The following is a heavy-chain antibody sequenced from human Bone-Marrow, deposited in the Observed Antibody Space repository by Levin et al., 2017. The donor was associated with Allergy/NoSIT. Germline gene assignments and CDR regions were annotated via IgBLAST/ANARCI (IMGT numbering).Heavy chain of an antibody. CDR1: GFTFSSYS. J-gene: IGHJ4*02. V-gene: IGHV3-23*01. Sequence: PSETLSLTCAASGFTFSSYSMFWVRQAPGKGLEWVSAISGSSTSIYYADSVKGRFTISRDNSKNTVSLQMNSLRAEDTAVYYCAKGDSGSSSASRFDCWGQGTLVTVSS. D-gene: IGHD1-26*01. CDR2: ISGSSTSI. CDR3: AKGDSGSSSASRFDC.